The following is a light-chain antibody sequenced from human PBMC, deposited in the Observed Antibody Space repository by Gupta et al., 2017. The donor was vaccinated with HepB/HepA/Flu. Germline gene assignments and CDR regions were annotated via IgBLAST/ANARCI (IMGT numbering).Light chain of an antibody. Sequence: DIQMTQSPSSLSTSVGDRVTITCLASQGISNYLAWYQQKPGKVPKLLIYDASTLQSGVPSRFSGSGSRTDFTLTISSLQPEDVATYYCQKYNSAPQTFGQGTKVEIK. CDR2: DAS. CDR1: QGISNY. J-gene: IGKJ1*01. V-gene: IGKV1-27*01. CDR3: QKYNSAPQT.